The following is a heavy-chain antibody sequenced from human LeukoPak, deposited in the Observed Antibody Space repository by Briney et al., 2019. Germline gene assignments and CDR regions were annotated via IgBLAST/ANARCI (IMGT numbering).Heavy chain of an antibody. D-gene: IGHD3-3*02. J-gene: IGHJ6*04. CDR2: IKSEGEGATT. Sequence: GGSLRLSCVSSGFTIGTAWMSWVRQAPGKGLEWLGHIKSEGEGATTDYAAPAKRRFAISRDDSKNMIYLQMSSLKIDDTAIYYCIAHFPYFYGFDVWGKGTTVTVSS. CDR1: GFTIGTAW. CDR3: IAHFPYFYGFDV. V-gene: IGHV3-15*01.